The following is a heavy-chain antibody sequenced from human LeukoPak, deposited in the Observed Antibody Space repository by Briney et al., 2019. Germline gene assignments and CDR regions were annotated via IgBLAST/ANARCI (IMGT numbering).Heavy chain of an antibody. J-gene: IGHJ6*02. CDR1: GYTLTSYD. CDR3: ARVLGYYGSGSYADGMDV. Sequence: GASVTVSCKASGYTLTSYDINWMRQATGQGLEWMGWMNPNSGNTGYAQKFQGRVTMTRNTSISTAYMELSSLRSEDTAVYYCARVLGYYGSGSYADGMDVWGQGTTVTVSS. CDR2: MNPNSGNT. V-gene: IGHV1-8*01. D-gene: IGHD3-10*01.